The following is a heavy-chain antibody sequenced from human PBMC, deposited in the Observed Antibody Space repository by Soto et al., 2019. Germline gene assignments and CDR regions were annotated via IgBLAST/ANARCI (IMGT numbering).Heavy chain of an antibody. CDR1: GDSVSSNSAA. V-gene: IGHV6-1*01. Sequence: SQTLSLTCAISGDSVSSNSAAWNWIRQSPSRGLEWLGRTYYRSKWYNDYAVSVKSRITINPDTSKNQFSLQLNSVTPEDTAVYYCARDLLLSYDSSGYYYDWFDPWGQGTLVTVS. CDR3: ARDLLLSYDSSGYYYDWFDP. CDR2: TYYRSKWYN. J-gene: IGHJ5*02. D-gene: IGHD3-22*01.